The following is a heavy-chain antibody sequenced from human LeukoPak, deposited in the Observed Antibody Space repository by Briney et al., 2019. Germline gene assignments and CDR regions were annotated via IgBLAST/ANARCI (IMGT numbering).Heavy chain of an antibody. CDR2: IWYDGSNK. J-gene: IGHJ4*02. CDR1: GFTFSSYG. V-gene: IGHV3-33*01. CDR3: ARVGGIGGYDFLIGESDY. Sequence: GGSLRLSCAASGFTFSSYGMHWVRQAPGKGLEWVAVIWYDGSNKYYADSVKGRFTISRDNSKNTLYLQMNSLRAEDTAVYYCARVGGIGGYDFLIGESDYWGQGTLVTVSS. D-gene: IGHD5-12*01.